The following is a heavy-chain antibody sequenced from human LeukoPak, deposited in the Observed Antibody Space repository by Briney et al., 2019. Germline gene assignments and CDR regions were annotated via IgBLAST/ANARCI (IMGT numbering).Heavy chain of an antibody. V-gene: IGHV3-30*04. D-gene: IGHD4-17*01. Sequence: GTSLRLSCAASGFNFRDSAMHWVRQPPGKGLEGVAVSSYAGTNKYYPDSVNGRFTISRDNSKNTLFLQMNNLRLEDTAVYYCAADYGDYVSPSDWGQGSLVIVSS. CDR3: AADYGDYVSPSD. J-gene: IGHJ4*02. CDR1: GFNFRDSA. CDR2: SSYAGTNK.